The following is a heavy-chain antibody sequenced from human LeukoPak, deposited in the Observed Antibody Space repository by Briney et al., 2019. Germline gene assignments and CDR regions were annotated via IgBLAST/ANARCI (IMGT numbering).Heavy chain of an antibody. D-gene: IGHD6-19*01. CDR1: GFIFSNYG. V-gene: IGHV3-33*07. CDR2: IWHDGSAE. J-gene: IGHJ4*02. Sequence: GGSLRLSCAASGFIFSNYGMYWVRQAPGEGLDWVAVIWHDGSAEFYAGSVKGRFSISRDDSKHTVYLQMNSLRAEDTALYYCARDSRGGWSGYFDYWGQGIVVTVSS. CDR3: ARDSRGGWSGYFDY.